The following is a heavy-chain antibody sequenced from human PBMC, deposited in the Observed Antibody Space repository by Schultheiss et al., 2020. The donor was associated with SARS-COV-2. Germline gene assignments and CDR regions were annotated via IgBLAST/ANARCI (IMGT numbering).Heavy chain of an antibody. D-gene: IGHD6-19*01. CDR3: ARDRAVANNNWFDP. CDR1: GGSFSGYY. Sequence: SETLSLTCAVYGGSFSGYYWSWIRQPPGKGLEWIGEINHSGSTNYNPSLKSRVTISVDTSKNQFSLKLSSVTAADTAVYYCARDRAVANNNWFDPWGQGTLVTVSS. V-gene: IGHV4-34*01. CDR2: INHSGST. J-gene: IGHJ5*02.